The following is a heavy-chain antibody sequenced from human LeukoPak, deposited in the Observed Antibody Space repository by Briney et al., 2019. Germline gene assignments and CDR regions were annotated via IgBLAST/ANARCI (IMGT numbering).Heavy chain of an antibody. CDR3: AKDPIINDFWSGPFDS. D-gene: IGHD3-3*01. CDR1: GFMFGNYA. V-gene: IGHV3-23*01. CDR2: ISGSGAGA. Sequence: PGGSLRLSCAASGFMFGNYAMSWVRQAPGKELEWVSAISGSGAGAFYADSVKGRCTISRDNSKNTVYLQMNILGVEDTAVYYCAKDPIINDFWSGPFDSWGQGTLVTVSS. J-gene: IGHJ4*02.